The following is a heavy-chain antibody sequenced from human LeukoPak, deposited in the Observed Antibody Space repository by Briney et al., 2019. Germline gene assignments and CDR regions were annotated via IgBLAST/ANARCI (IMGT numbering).Heavy chain of an antibody. CDR3: ARSPYCHGGSCYQPNWFDP. J-gene: IGHJ5*02. D-gene: IGHD2-15*01. CDR2: IIPIFATA. CDR1: RGTFSSYA. Sequence: ASVKVSCKASRGTFSSYAISWVRQAPGQGLEWMGRIIPIFATATYAQKFQGRITITADKPTSTAYMELSNLRSEDTAVYYCARSPYCHGGSCYQPNWFDPWGQGTLVTVSS. V-gene: IGHV1-69*06.